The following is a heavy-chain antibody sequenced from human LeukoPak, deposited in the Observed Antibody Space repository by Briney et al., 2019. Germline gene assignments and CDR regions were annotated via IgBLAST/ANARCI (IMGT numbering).Heavy chain of an antibody. Sequence: SGPTLVNPTQTLTLTCTFSGFSLTTASVGVSWIRQPPGKGLEWIGSIYYSGSTYYNPSLKSRVTISVDTSKNQFSLKLSSVTAADTAVYYCARETYTDYDSSGYRIPFDYWGQGTLVTVSS. CDR1: GFSLTTASVG. CDR2: IYYSGST. D-gene: IGHD3-22*01. J-gene: IGHJ4*02. V-gene: IGHV4-39*07. CDR3: ARETYTDYDSSGYRIPFDY.